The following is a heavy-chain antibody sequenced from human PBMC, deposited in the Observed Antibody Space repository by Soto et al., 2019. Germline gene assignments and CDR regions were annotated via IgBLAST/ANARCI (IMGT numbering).Heavy chain of an antibody. J-gene: IGHJ4*02. Sequence: ASVKVSCKASGYTFTSYGISWVRQAPGQGLEWMGWISAYNGNTNYAQKLQGRVTMTTDTSTSTAYMELRSLRSDDTAVYYCARDRYCSSTSCYGIAENWGQGTLVTVSS. CDR3: ARDRYCSSTSCYGIAEN. CDR2: ISAYNGNT. D-gene: IGHD2-2*01. CDR1: GYTFTSYG. V-gene: IGHV1-18*01.